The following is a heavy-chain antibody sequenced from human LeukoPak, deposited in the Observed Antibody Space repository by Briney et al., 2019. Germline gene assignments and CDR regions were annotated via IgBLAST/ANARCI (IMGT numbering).Heavy chain of an antibody. CDR1: GFTFSSYA. J-gene: IGHJ4*02. CDR2: ISGSGGST. V-gene: IGHV3-23*01. Sequence: GGSLRLSCAASGFTFSSYAMSWVRQAPGKGLEWVSAISGSGGSTYYADSVKGRFTISRDNSKNTLYLQMNSLRAEDMAVYYCAKQVARRHYFGYWGQGTLVTVSS. D-gene: IGHD2-15*01. CDR3: AKQVARRHYFGY.